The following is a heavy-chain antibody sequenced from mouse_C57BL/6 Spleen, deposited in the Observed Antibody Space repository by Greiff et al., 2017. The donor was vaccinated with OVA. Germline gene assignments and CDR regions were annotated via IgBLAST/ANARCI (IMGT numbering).Heavy chain of an antibody. D-gene: IGHD2-2*01. J-gene: IGHJ3*01. CDR1: GYTFTGYW. CDR2: ILPGSGST. Sequence: QVQLQQSGAELMKPGASVKLSCKATGYTFTGYWIEWVKQRPGHGLEWIGEILPGSGSTNYNEKFKGKATFTADTSSNTAYMQLSSLTTEDSAIYYCASPYGYDGGESWFAYWGQGTLVTVSA. CDR3: ASPYGYDGGESWFAY. V-gene: IGHV1-9*01.